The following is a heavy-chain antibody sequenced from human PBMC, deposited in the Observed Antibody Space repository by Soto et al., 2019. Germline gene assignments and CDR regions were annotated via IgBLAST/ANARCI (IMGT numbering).Heavy chain of an antibody. D-gene: IGHD3-22*01. CDR3: ASEIRAVDYYDSSGYYYY. V-gene: IGHV4-31*03. J-gene: IGHJ4*02. Sequence: SETLSLTCTVSGGSISSGGYYWSWIRQHPGKGLEWIGYIYYSGSTYYNPSLKSRVTISVDTSKNQFSLKLSSVTAADTAVYYCASEIRAVDYYDSSGYYYYWGQGTLVTVSS. CDR2: IYYSGST. CDR1: GGSISSGGYY.